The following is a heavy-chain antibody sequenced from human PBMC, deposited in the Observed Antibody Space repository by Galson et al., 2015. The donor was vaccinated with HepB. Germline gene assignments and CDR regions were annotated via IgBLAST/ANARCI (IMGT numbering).Heavy chain of an antibody. V-gene: IGHV3-30-3*01. J-gene: IGHJ6*02. CDR1: GFTFSSYA. D-gene: IGHD3-10*01. Sequence: SLRLSCAASGFTFSSYAMHWVRQAPGKGLEWVAVISYDGSNKYYADSVKGRFTISRDNSKNTLYLQMNSLRAEDTAVYYCARDPIWFGEFIYYYYGMDVWGQGTTVTVSS. CDR3: ARDPIWFGEFIYYYYGMDV. CDR2: ISYDGSNK.